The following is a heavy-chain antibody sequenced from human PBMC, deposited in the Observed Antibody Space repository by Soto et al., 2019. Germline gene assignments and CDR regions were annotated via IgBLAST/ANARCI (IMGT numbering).Heavy chain of an antibody. CDR2: ISGSGGST. CDR3: AKDQGGYCYAYDAFDI. V-gene: IGHV3-23*01. D-gene: IGHD5-18*01. Sequence: GGSLRLSCAASGFTFSSYAMSWVRQAPGKGLEWVSAISGSGGSTYYADSVKGRFTISRDNSKNTLYLQMNSLRAEDTAVYYCAKDQGGYCYAYDAFDIWGQGTMVTVSS. CDR1: GFTFSSYA. J-gene: IGHJ3*02.